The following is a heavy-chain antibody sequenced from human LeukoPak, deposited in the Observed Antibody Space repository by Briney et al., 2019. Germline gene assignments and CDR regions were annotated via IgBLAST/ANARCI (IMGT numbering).Heavy chain of an antibody. D-gene: IGHD4-17*01. CDR3: ARGDGDYTIDY. J-gene: IGHJ4*02. CDR2: IYYSGST. Sequence: SETLSLTCTVSGGSISSYYWSWIRQPPGKGLEWIGYIYYSGSTNYNPSLKSRVTISVDTSENQFSLKLSSVTAADTAVYYCARGDGDYTIDYWGQGTLVTVSS. CDR1: GGSISSYY. V-gene: IGHV4-59*01.